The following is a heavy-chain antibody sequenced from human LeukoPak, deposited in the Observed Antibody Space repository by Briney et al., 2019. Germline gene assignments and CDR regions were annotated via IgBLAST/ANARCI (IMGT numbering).Heavy chain of an antibody. Sequence: GGSLRLSCLASGFAFSAYEMNWVRQAPGKGLEWVSYIAGSDTTAYYADSVKGRFTIFRDNAKNSLYLQMNSLRAEDTALYYCTTLGYHLDSWGQGTLVTVSS. J-gene: IGHJ4*02. D-gene: IGHD3-22*01. CDR3: TTLGYHLDS. V-gene: IGHV3-48*03. CDR1: GFAFSAYE. CDR2: IAGSDTTA.